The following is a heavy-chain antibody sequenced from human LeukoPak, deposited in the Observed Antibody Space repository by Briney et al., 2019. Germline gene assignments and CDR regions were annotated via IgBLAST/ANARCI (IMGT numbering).Heavy chain of an antibody. V-gene: IGHV4-34*01. Sequence: SETLSLTCAVYGGSFSGYYWSWIRQTPGKGLEWIGEINHSGSTNYNPPLKSRVTISVDTSKNQFSLKLSSVTAADTAVYYCARGGVLWGYYYYGMDVWGQGTTVTVSS. CDR1: GGSFSGYY. CDR2: INHSGST. D-gene: IGHD3-10*01. J-gene: IGHJ6*02. CDR3: ARGGVLWGYYYYGMDV.